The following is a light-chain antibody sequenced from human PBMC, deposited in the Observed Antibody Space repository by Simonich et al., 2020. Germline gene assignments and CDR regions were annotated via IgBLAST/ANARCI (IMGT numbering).Light chain of an antibody. CDR1: QSVLYSSNNKNY. J-gene: IGKJ4*01. CDR3: QQYYSTPLT. CDR2: WAS. V-gene: IGKV4-1*01. Sequence: DIVMTQSPDSLAVSLGERATINCKSSQSVLYSSNNKNYLACYQQKPGQPPKLLIYWASTRESGVHDRFSGSGSGTDFTLTISSLQAEDVAVYYCQQYYSTPLTFGGGTKVEIK.